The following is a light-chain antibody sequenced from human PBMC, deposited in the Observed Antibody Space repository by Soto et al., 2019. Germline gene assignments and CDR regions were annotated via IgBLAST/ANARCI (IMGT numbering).Light chain of an antibody. J-gene: IGLJ3*02. Sequence: QSALTQPPSASGSRGQSVTISCTGTSSDVGGYNYVSWYQQHPGKAPKLMIYEVSKRPSGVPDRFSGSKSGNTASLTVSGLQPEDEADYYCISYAGSNNLGVFGGGTKVTVL. V-gene: IGLV2-8*01. CDR1: SSDVGGYNY. CDR2: EVS. CDR3: ISYAGSNNLGV.